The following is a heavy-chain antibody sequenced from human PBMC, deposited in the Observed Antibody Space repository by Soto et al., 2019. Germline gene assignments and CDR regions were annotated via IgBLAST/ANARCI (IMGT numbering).Heavy chain of an antibody. Sequence: SETLSLTCTVSGDSISSRNFYWGWIRQPPGKELEWIGDIYHSGSTYYNPSLKSRVAMSVDTSKNQFSLRVSSVNAADTVVFYCARRPRVGYNWNSYYFDSWGPGTLVTVSS. V-gene: IGHV4-39*01. CDR1: GDSISSRNFY. D-gene: IGHD1-7*01. CDR2: IYHSGST. J-gene: IGHJ4*02. CDR3: ARRPRVGYNWNSYYFDS.